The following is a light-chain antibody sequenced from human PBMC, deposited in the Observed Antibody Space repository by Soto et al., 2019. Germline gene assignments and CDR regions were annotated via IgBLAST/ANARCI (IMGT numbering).Light chain of an antibody. CDR2: GNS. J-gene: IGLJ2*01. CDR3: QSYDSSLSAVV. CDR1: SSNIGAGYD. Sequence: QSVLTQPPSVSGAPGQRVTISCTGSSSNIGAGYDVHWYQQLPGTAPKLLISGNSNRPSGVPDRFSGSKSGTSAALAITGLNAEDEADYYCQSYDSSLSAVVFGGGTKLTVL. V-gene: IGLV1-40*01.